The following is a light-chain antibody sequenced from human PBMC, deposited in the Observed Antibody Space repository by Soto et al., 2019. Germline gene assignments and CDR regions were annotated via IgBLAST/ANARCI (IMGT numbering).Light chain of an antibody. CDR2: RND. CDR3: AAWDDSLSGWV. CDR1: SSNIGSNY. Sequence: QSVLTQSPSASGTPGQRVTVSCSGSSSNIGSNYVFWYQQLPRTAPKLLISRNDQRPSGVPDRFSGSKTGTSASLAISGLRSEDEADYYCAAWDDSLSGWVFGGGTKLTVL. J-gene: IGLJ3*02. V-gene: IGLV1-47*01.